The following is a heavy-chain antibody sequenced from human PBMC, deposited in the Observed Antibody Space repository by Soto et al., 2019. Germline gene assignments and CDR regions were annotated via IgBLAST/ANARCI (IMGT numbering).Heavy chain of an antibody. CDR1: GYTLTELS. CDR3: ATIRLVPAATNYFDY. J-gene: IGHJ4*02. Sequence: VASVKVSCKVSGYTLTELSMHWVRQAPGKGLEWMGGFDPEDGETIYAQKFQGRVTMTEDTSTDTAYMELSSLRSEDTAVYYCATIRLVPAATNYFDYWGQGTLVTVSS. V-gene: IGHV1-24*01. D-gene: IGHD2-2*01. CDR2: FDPEDGET.